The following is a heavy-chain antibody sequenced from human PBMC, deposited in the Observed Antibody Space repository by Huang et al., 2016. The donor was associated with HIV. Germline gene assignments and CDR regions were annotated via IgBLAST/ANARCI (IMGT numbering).Heavy chain of an antibody. CDR1: GFTFSDYS. CDR3: ARRYNWNYVAHGFDI. V-gene: IGHV3-21*01. CDR2: ISGSSSYI. J-gene: IGHJ3*02. Sequence: EVQLVESGGGLVKPGGSLRLSCAASGFTFSDYSMSWVRQAPGKGLQWVSHISGSSSYIYYVDSVKGRFAISRDNAKNLLFLQMNSLRAEDTAVYYCARRYNWNYVAHGFDIWGQGTMDTVSS. D-gene: IGHD1-7*01.